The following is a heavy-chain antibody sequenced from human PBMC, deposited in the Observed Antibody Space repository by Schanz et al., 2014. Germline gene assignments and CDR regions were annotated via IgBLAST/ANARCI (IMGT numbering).Heavy chain of an antibody. J-gene: IGHJ4*02. CDR3: ARDLLVSHYDFWSGNDY. CDR2: ISYDGNTK. D-gene: IGHD3-3*01. V-gene: IGHV3-30-3*01. Sequence: QAQLVESGGGVVQPGRSLRLSCAASGFAFRSYAMHWVRQAPGKGLEWVALISYDGNTKYYADSVKGRFTISRDNSKYTLYLQMNSLRADDTAVYYCARDLLVSHYDFWSGNDYWGQGTLVTVSS. CDR1: GFAFRSYA.